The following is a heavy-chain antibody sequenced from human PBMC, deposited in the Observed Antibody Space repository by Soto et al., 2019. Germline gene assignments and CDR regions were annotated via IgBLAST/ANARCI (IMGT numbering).Heavy chain of an antibody. D-gene: IGHD2-2*01. V-gene: IGHV3-74*01. CDR2: INSDGSST. CDR3: ARAPGYCSSTSCYGEYYYYYMDV. J-gene: IGHJ6*03. CDR1: GFTFSSYW. Sequence: GGSLRLSCAASGFTFSSYWMHWVRQAPGKGLVWVSRINSDGSSTSYADSVKGRFTISRDNAKNTLYLQMNSLRAEDTAVYYGARAPGYCSSTSCYGEYYYYYMDVWGKGTTVTVSS.